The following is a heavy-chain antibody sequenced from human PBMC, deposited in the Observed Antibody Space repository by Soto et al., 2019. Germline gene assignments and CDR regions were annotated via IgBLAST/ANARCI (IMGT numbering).Heavy chain of an antibody. V-gene: IGHV1-18*01. CDR2: ISGYSGNT. CDR1: GYTFSSFH. Sequence: QVQLMQSGAEVKKPGASVKVSCKASGYTFSSFHINWVRQAPGQGLEWMGWISGYSGNTKYAQKLQGRPTMTTDPSTNTAYMELRSLISDDTAIYYCARDMFGSVEAFDIWGRGTVVTVSS. CDR3: ARDMFGSVEAFDI. J-gene: IGHJ3*02. D-gene: IGHD3-3*02.